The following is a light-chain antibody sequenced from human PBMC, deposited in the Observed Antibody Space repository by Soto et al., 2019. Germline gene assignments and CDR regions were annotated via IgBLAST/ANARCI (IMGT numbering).Light chain of an antibody. CDR3: QQSSNWPPSLT. Sequence: EIVMTQSPATLSVSPGDRATLSCRANQSVRSNLAWYQQRPGQAPRLLIYGASTRAAGVPATFSGSGSGTDFTLTISSLEPEDFAVYYCQQSSNWPPSLTVGGGTKVDI. CDR2: GAS. V-gene: IGKV3-15*01. J-gene: IGKJ4*01. CDR1: QSVRSN.